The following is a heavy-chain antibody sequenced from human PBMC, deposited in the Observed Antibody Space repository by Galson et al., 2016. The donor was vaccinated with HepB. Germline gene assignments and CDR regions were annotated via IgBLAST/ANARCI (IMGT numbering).Heavy chain of an antibody. D-gene: IGHD3-3*01. Sequence: SVKVSCKASGYPFINYGINWLRQAPGQGLEWMGWISVNNGNTNYAQKYRDRVTLTRDTSTSTVYMEVGSLRYDDTATYYCARDRLKYFDFWSGTGGAFDIWGQGTMVTVSS. CDR1: GYPFINYG. V-gene: IGHV1-18*01. CDR3: ARDRLKYFDFWSGTGGAFDI. J-gene: IGHJ3*02. CDR2: ISVNNGNT.